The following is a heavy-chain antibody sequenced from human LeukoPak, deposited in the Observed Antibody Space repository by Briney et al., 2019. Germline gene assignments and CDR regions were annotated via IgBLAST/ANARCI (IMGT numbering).Heavy chain of an antibody. D-gene: IGHD2-2*01. CDR1: GFTVSNKY. Sequence: GGSLRLSCVASGFTVSNKYMSWVRQAPGKGLEWVAKIKQDGSEKYYVDSVKGRFTISRDNAKNSLYLQMNSLRAEDTAVYYCARDHPGYCGSTSCYRLGDYWGQGTLVTVSS. V-gene: IGHV3-7*01. CDR3: ARDHPGYCGSTSCYRLGDY. J-gene: IGHJ4*02. CDR2: IKQDGSEK.